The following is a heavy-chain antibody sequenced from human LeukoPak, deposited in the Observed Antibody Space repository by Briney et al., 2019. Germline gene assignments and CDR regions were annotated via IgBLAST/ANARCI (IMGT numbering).Heavy chain of an antibody. CDR1: GFTFSSHS. V-gene: IGHV3-21*01. Sequence: GGSLGLSCAASGFTFSSHSMNWVRQAPGKGLEWVSSISSSSSYIYYADSVKGRFTISRDNAKNSLYLQMNSLRAEDTAVYYCARDGMGSYFTSWFDPWGQGTLVTVSS. D-gene: IGHD1-26*01. CDR2: ISSSSSYI. CDR3: ARDGMGSYFTSWFDP. J-gene: IGHJ5*02.